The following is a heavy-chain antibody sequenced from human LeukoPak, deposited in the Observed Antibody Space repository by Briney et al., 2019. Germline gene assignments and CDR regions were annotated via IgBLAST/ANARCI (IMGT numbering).Heavy chain of an antibody. Sequence: QSGGSLRLSCAASGFTFSSYGMHWVRQAPGKGLEWVAFIRYDGSNKYYADSVKGRFTISRDNSKNTLYLQMNSLRAEDTAVYYCAKVWEAYCGGDCYTYYMDVWGKGTTVTVSS. CDR1: GFTFSSYG. CDR3: AKVWEAYCGGDCYTYYMDV. CDR2: IRYDGSNK. D-gene: IGHD2-21*01. V-gene: IGHV3-30*02. J-gene: IGHJ6*03.